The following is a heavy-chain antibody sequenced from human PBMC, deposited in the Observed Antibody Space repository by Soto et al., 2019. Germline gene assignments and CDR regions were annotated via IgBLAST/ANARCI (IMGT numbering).Heavy chain of an antibody. J-gene: IGHJ5*02. CDR3: ARDYLNGSHYYPVGSDH. CDR2: ISYSGSTI. CDR1: GFTFSSYE. V-gene: IGHV3-48*03. Sequence: GGSLRLSCAASGFTFSSYEMNWVRQAPGKGLEWVSYISYSGSTIYYADSVKGRFTISRDNAKNSLYLQMNSLRAEDTAVYYCARDYLNGSHYYPVGSDHWGQGTQVTVSS. D-gene: IGHD3-10*01.